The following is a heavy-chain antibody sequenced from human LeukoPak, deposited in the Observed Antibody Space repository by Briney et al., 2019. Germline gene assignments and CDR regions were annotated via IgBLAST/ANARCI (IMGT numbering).Heavy chain of an antibody. D-gene: IGHD3-22*01. CDR3: ARGRRYYSDSSGYYPNFDY. V-gene: IGHV5-51*01. Sequence: GESLKISCKGSGYSFTSYWIGWVRQMPGKGLEWMGIIYVADSDIRYSPSFQGQVTISADKSISTAYLQWSSLKASDTAMYYCARGRRYYSDSSGYYPNFDYWGQGTLVTVSS. CDR1: GYSFTSYW. CDR2: IYVADSDI. J-gene: IGHJ4*02.